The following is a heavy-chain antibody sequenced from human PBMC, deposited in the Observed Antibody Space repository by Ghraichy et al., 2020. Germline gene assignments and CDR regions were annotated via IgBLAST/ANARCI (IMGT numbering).Heavy chain of an antibody. CDR3: ARDHFAFDI. J-gene: IGHJ3*02. D-gene: IGHD3-3*02. CDR2: INHSGST. Sequence: SQTLSLTCAVYGGSFSGYYWSWIRQPPGKGLEWIGEINHSGSTNYNPSLKSRVTISVDTSKNQFSLKLSSVTAADTAVYYCARDHFAFDIWGQGTMVTVSS. V-gene: IGHV4-34*01. CDR1: GGSFSGYY.